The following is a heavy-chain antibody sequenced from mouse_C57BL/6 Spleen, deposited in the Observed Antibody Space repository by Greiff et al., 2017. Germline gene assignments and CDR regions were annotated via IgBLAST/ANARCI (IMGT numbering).Heavy chain of an antibody. D-gene: IGHD1-1*01. CDR2: INPSSGYT. J-gene: IGHJ1*03. CDR3: ASTTVVARYFDV. CDR1: GYTFTSYW. Sequence: QVHVKQSGAELAKPGASVKLSCKASGYTFTSYWMHWVKQRPGQGLEWIGYINPSSGYTKYNQKFKDKATLTGDKSSRTAYMHLSSLTSEDSAVYDYASTTVVARYFDVWGTGTTVTVSS. V-gene: IGHV1-7*01.